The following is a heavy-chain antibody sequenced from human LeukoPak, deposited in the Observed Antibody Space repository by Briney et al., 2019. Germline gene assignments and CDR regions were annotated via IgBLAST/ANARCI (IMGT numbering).Heavy chain of an antibody. J-gene: IGHJ4*02. CDR1: GFTFSSYG. CDR3: ARERLGSYYALEFDY. D-gene: IGHD1-26*01. V-gene: IGHV3-33*01. CDR2: IWYDGSNK. Sequence: PGGSLRLSCAASGFTFSSYGMHGVRQAPGKGLEWVAVIWYDGSNKYYADSVKGPFTISRDNSKNTLYLQTNSLSAEATAVYYCARERLGSYYALEFDYWGQGTLVTVSS.